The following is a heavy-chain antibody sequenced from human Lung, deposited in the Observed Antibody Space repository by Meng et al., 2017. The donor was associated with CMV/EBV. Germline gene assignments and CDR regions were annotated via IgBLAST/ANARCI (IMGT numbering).Heavy chain of an antibody. CDR1: GFTFKNYD. CDR3: AKFLSLEPDDAFDM. CDR2: IRSDGNEK. J-gene: IGHJ3*02. D-gene: IGHD3-3*01. Sequence: SCAASGFTFKNYDIHWVRQAPGKGLEWVALIRSDGNEKYYADSVKGRFTISRDNFKNTLYLQMKSLRGEDTAVYYCAKFLSLEPDDAFDMWGQGAVVTVSS. V-gene: IGHV3-30*02.